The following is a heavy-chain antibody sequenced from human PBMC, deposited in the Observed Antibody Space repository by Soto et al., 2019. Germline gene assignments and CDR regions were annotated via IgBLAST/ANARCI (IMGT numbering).Heavy chain of an antibody. CDR3: AITYGITGTTATSPKPKLKYYYYYGMDV. CDR1: GYTFTGYY. V-gene: IGHV1-2*04. CDR2: INPNSGGT. D-gene: IGHD1-20*01. Sequence: GASVKVSCKASGYTFTGYYMHWVRQAPGQGLEWMGWINPNSGGTNYAQKFQGWVTMTRDTSISTAYMELSRLRSDDTAVYYCAITYGITGTTATSPKPKLKYYYYYGMDVWGQGTTVTGSS. J-gene: IGHJ6*02.